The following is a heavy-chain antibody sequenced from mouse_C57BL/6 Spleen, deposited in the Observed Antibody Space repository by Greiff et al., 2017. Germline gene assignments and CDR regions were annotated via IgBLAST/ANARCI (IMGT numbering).Heavy chain of an antibody. J-gene: IGHJ3*01. CDR2: IDPSDSST. D-gene: IGHD2-4*01. CDR3: ARSGDYEAWFAY. CDR1: GYTFTSYW. Sequence: QVQLQQPGAELVMPGASVKLSCKASGYTFTSYWMHWVKQRPGQGLEWIGEIDPSDSSTNYNQKFKGKSTLTVDKSSSPAYMQLSSLTSEDSAVYYCARSGDYEAWFAYWGQGTLVTVSA. V-gene: IGHV1-69*01.